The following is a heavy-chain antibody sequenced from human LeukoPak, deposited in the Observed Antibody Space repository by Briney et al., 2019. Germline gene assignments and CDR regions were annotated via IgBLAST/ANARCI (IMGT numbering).Heavy chain of an antibody. CDR2: INWNGGST. V-gene: IGHV3-20*04. CDR3: ARNEGGITYYYYMDV. D-gene: IGHD1-20*01. Sequence: GGSLRLSCAASGFTFDDYGMSWVRQAPGKGLEWVSGINWNGGSTGYADSVKGRFTISRDNAKNSLYLKMNSLRAEDTALYYCARNEGGITYYYYMDVWGKGTTVTVSS. J-gene: IGHJ6*03. CDR1: GFTFDDYG.